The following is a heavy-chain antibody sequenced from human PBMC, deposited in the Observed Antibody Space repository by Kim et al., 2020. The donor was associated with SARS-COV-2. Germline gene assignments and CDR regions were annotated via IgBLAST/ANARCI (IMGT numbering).Heavy chain of an antibody. CDR2: IRADGSHK. Sequence: GGSLRLSCAASGFTFSVYGMNWVRQAPGKGLEWVARIRADGSHKYYADSVKGRFTISRDNSKNMVYLQMNILRAEDTAVYYCAKFQSWGDGSVFTVCS. CDR3: AKFQS. J-gene: IGHJ4*03. CDR1: GFTFSVYG. V-gene: IGHV3-30*02.